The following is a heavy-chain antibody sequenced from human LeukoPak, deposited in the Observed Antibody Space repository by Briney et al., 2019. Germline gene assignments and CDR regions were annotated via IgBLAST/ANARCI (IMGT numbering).Heavy chain of an antibody. J-gene: IGHJ5*02. CDR2: INPSGGST. V-gene: IGHV1-46*01. CDR3: ASIFGVVIPNNWFDP. CDR1: GYTFTSYY. Sequence: GASVKVSCKASGYTFTSYYMHWVRQAPGQGLEWMGIINPSGGSTSYAQKFQGRVTMTEDTSTDTAYMELSSLRSEDTAVYYCASIFGVVIPNNWFDPWGQGTLVTVSS. D-gene: IGHD3-3*01.